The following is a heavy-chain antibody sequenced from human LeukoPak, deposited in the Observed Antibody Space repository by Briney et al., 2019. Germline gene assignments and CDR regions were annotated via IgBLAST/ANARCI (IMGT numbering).Heavy chain of an antibody. CDR1: GYTFTSYY. D-gene: IGHD1-26*01. CDR3: AGEGISGSSTEPYYYYYMDV. J-gene: IGHJ6*03. CDR2: INPSGGST. V-gene: IGHV1-46*01. Sequence: ASVKVSCKASGYTFTSYYMHWVRQAPGQGLEWMGIINPSGGSTSYAQKFQGRVTMTRDMSTSTVYMELSSLRSEDTAVYYCAGEGISGSSTEPYYYYYMDVWGKGTTVTVSS.